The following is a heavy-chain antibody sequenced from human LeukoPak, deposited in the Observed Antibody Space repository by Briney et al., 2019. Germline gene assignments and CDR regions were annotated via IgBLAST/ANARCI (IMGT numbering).Heavy chain of an antibody. V-gene: IGHV4-28*01. CDR2: IYYSGNT. CDR3: ARTHRSGFSLDY. Sequence: SETLSLTCAVSGYSISSGNWRGWIRQPPGKGLEWIGYIYYSGNTYYNPSLKSRVTMSVDTSKNQFSLKLSSVTAVDTAVYYCARTHRSGFSLDYWGQGTLVTVSS. D-gene: IGHD6-19*01. CDR1: GYSISSGNW. J-gene: IGHJ4*02.